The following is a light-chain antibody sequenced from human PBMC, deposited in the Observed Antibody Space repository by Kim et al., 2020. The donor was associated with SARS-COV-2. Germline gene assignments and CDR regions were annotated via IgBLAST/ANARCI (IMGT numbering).Light chain of an antibody. CDR1: QSLLYSNGYNY. Sequence: IGITQAPLSLPVTLGEPAAISCRSSQSLLYSNGYNYLNWYLQRPGQSPQLLVYLGSNRASGVTDRFSGSGSGTDFTLKISTVEAEDVGLYYCKQAHRTPPTLGRGPELDI. CDR3: KQAHRTPPT. J-gene: IGKJ2*01. V-gene: IGKV2-28*01. CDR2: LGS.